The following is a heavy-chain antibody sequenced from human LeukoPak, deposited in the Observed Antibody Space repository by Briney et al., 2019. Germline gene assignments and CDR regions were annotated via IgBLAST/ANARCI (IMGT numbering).Heavy chain of an antibody. CDR1: GGSFSGYY. J-gene: IGHJ4*02. Sequence: SETLSLTCAVYGGSFSGYYWSWIRQPPGKGLEWIGEINHSGSTNYNPSLKSRVTISVDTSKNQFSLKLSSVTAADTAVYYCARVVVWGVIVTRVVGFDYWGQGTLVTVSS. CDR2: INHSGST. D-gene: IGHD3-10*01. V-gene: IGHV4-34*01. CDR3: ARVVVWGVIVTRVVGFDY.